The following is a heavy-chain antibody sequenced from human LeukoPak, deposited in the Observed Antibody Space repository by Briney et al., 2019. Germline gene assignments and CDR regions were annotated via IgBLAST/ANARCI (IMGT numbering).Heavy chain of an antibody. J-gene: IGHJ4*02. V-gene: IGHV1-69*01. CDR1: GGTFSSYA. Sequence: SVKVSCKASGGTFSSYAISWVRQAPGQGLEWMGGIIPIFGTANYAQKFQGRVAITADESTSTAYMELSSLRSEDTAVYYCARERGDSSGYQSFDYWGQGTLVTVSS. CDR3: ARERGDSSGYQSFDY. CDR2: IIPIFGTA. D-gene: IGHD3-22*01.